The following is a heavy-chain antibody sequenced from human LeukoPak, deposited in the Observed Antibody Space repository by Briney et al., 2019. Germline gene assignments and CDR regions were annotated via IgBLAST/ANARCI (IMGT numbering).Heavy chain of an antibody. V-gene: IGHV3-21*01. D-gene: IGHD3-10*01. Sequence: GGSLRLSCSASGFTFSNYAMNWVRQAPGKGLEWVSSISSSSSYIYYADSVKGRFTISRDNAKNSLYLQMNSLRAEDTAVYYCARAPSITMVRGVIQRRSYYYYGMDVWGQGTTVTVSS. CDR1: GFTFSNYA. J-gene: IGHJ6*02. CDR3: ARAPSITMVRGVIQRRSYYYYGMDV. CDR2: ISSSSSYI.